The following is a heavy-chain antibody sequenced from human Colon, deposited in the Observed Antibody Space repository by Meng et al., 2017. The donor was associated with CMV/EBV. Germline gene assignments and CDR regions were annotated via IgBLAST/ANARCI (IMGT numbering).Heavy chain of an antibody. CDR3: ARDSHYTGYDPLDAEP. D-gene: IGHD5-12*01. CDR2: INPSGGRT. J-gene: IGHJ5*02. V-gene: IGHV1-46*01. Sequence: ASVKVSCKASGYTFSNSYMHWVRQAPGQGLEWMGIINPSGGRTTYAQKFQGRVIMTRDTSTNTVYMELSSLRSGDTAVYYCARDSHYTGYDPLDAEPWGQGTLVTVSS. CDR1: GYTFSNSY.